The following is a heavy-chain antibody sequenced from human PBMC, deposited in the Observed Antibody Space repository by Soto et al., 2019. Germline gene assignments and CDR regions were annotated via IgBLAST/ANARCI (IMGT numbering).Heavy chain of an antibody. V-gene: IGHV1-8*01. CDR3: VKGEFYYDSSAYYPFDS. J-gene: IGHJ4*02. CDR2: MNPNSGNT. Sequence: ASVKVSCKASGYTFTGYDINCVRQATGQGLEWMGWMNPNSGNTGYAQKLQGRVTMTRNTQYLQMSSLRADDTAVYYCVKGEFYYDSSAYYPFDSWGQGTLVTVSS. CDR1: GYTFTGYD. D-gene: IGHD3-22*01.